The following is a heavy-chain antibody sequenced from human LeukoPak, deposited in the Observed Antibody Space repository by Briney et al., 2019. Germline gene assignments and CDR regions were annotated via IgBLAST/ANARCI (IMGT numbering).Heavy chain of an antibody. Sequence: GGSLRLSRAASGFTFSSYSMNWVRQAPGKGLEWVSSISSSSSYIYYADSVKGRFTISRDNAKNSLYLQMNSLRAEDTAVYYCARGLNCSSTSCYLDYFDYWGQGTLVTVSS. CDR2: ISSSSSYI. V-gene: IGHV3-21*01. D-gene: IGHD2-2*01. CDR3: ARGLNCSSTSCYLDYFDY. CDR1: GFTFSSYS. J-gene: IGHJ4*02.